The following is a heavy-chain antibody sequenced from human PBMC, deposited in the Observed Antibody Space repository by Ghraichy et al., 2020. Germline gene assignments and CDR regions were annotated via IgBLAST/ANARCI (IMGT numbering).Heavy chain of an antibody. V-gene: IGHV4-59*01. Sequence: SQTLSLTCTVSGGSISSYYWSWIRQPPGKGLEWIGYIYYSGSTNYNPSLKSRVHIPVDTSKNQFSLKLSSVSAADTAVYYCASLGIAAAGDDYWGQGTLVTVSS. CDR1: GGSISSYY. D-gene: IGHD6-13*01. J-gene: IGHJ4*02. CDR2: IYYSGST. CDR3: ASLGIAAAGDDY.